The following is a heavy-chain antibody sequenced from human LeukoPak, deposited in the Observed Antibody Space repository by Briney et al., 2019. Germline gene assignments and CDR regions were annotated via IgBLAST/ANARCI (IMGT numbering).Heavy chain of an antibody. CDR3: ARDGRSGWYSDY. CDR2: ISYDGSNK. J-gene: IGHJ4*02. CDR1: GFTFSSYG. D-gene: IGHD6-19*01. V-gene: IGHV3-30*03. Sequence: GGSLRLSCAASGFTFSSYGMHWVRQAPGKGLEWVAVISYDGSNKYYADSVKGRFTISRDNSKNTLYLQMNSLRAGDTALYYCARDGRSGWYSDYWGQGTLVTVSS.